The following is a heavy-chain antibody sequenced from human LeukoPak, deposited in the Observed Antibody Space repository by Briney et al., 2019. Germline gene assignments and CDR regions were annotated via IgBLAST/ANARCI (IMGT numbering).Heavy chain of an antibody. CDR1: GFTFSNYA. Sequence: GGSLRLSCAASGFTFSNYAVNWVRQAPGKGLEWVSSISSSSSYIHYADSVKGRFTISRDNAKNSLYLQMNSLRAEDTAVYYCARHSGNGYNDGDYWGQGTLVTVSS. V-gene: IGHV3-21*01. D-gene: IGHD5-24*01. J-gene: IGHJ4*02. CDR3: ARHSGNGYNDGDY. CDR2: ISSSSSYI.